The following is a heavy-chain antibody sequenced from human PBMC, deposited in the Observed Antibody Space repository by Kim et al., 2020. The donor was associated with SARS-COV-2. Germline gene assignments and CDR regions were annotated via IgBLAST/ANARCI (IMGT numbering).Heavy chain of an antibody. D-gene: IGHD1-26*01. J-gene: IGHJ4*02. V-gene: IGHV3-23*01. CDR2: ISGSGGRK. CDR1: GFTFSSYA. CDR3: AKGGEGASTDY. Sequence: GGSLRLSCAASGFTFSSYAMSWVRQAPGKGLEWVSAISGSGGRKYYADSVKGRFTISRDNSKNTLYLQMNSLRAEDTAVYYCAKGGEGASTDYWGQGTLVTVSS.